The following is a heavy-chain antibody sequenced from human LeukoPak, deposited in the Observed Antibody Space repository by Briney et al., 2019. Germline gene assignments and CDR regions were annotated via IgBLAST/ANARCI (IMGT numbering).Heavy chain of an antibody. CDR2: TSRSGST. J-gene: IGHJ3*02. CDR3: ARNIPYYDFWSGTKDAFDI. Sequence: PSETLSLTCTVSGGSISSVNDYWSWIRQPAGKGLEWIGRTSRSGSTDYNPSLKTRVAISVDTSENQFYLKVTSVTAADTAVYYCARNIPYYDFWSGTKDAFDIWGQGTMVTVSS. V-gene: IGHV4-61*02. CDR1: GGSISSVNDY. D-gene: IGHD3-3*01.